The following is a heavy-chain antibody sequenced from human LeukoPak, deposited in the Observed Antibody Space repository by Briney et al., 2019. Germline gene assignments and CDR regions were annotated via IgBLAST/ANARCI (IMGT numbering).Heavy chain of an antibody. D-gene: IGHD2-15*01. V-gene: IGHV3-7*01. CDR2: IKQDGSEK. Sequence: SGGSLRLSCAASGFTFSSYWMSWVRQAPGEGLEWVANIKQDGSEKYYVDSVKGRFTISRDNAKNSLYLQMNSLRAEDTAVYYCARSRAYCSGGSCYSYYYGMDVWGQGTTVTVSS. J-gene: IGHJ6*02. CDR3: ARSRAYCSGGSCYSYYYGMDV. CDR1: GFTFSSYW.